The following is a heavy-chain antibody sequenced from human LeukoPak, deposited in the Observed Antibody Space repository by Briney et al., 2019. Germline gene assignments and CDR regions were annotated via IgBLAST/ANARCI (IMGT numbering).Heavy chain of an antibody. D-gene: IGHD1-26*01. Sequence: GGSLRLSCAASGFTVSYNYMSWVRQAPGKGLEWVSVIYSGGGSTYYADSVKGRFTISRDNSKNTVYLQMNSLSAEDTAVYYCVTVGGDAFDTWGQGTMVTVSS. CDR2: IYSGGGST. V-gene: IGHV3-53*01. CDR1: GFTVSYNY. CDR3: VTVGGDAFDT. J-gene: IGHJ3*02.